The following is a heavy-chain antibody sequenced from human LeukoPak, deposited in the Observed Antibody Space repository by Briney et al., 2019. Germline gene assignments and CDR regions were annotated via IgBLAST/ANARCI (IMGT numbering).Heavy chain of an antibody. J-gene: IGHJ4*02. CDR2: IYHSGST. V-gene: IGHV4-30-2*01. CDR1: GGSISSGGYS. Sequence: PSQTLSLTCAVSGGSISSGGYSWSWIRQPPGKGLEWIGYIYHSGSTYYNPSLKSRVTISVDRSKNQFSLKLSSATAADTAVYYCARGPNFDYWGQGTLVTVSS. CDR3: ARGPNFDY.